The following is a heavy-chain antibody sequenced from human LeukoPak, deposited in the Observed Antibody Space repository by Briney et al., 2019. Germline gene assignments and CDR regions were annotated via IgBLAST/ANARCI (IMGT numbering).Heavy chain of an antibody. CDR2: IYRSGST. J-gene: IGHJ4*02. V-gene: IGHV4-38-2*01. D-gene: IGHD3-22*01. Sequence: PSETLSLTCAVSGYSISSGYYWGWIRQPPRKGLEWIGSIYRSGSTYYNPSLKSRVTISVDTSKNQFSLNLNSVTAADTAVYYCARGDYYYDNSASYWGQGTQVTVSS. CDR1: GYSISSGYY. CDR3: ARGDYYYDNSASY.